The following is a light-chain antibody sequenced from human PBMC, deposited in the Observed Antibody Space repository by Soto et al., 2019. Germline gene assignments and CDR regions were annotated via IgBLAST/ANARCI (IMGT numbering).Light chain of an antibody. V-gene: IGKV1-27*01. CDR1: QGISKY. Sequence: DIQMTQSPSSLSASVGDRVTITCRASQGISKYLTWWQQKPGKVPKLLIYAASTLQSGVPARFSGSGSGTDFTLTISILHPDDVATYYCQKYNSAPRTFGQGTKVEIK. CDR3: QKYNSAPRT. J-gene: IGKJ1*01. CDR2: AAS.